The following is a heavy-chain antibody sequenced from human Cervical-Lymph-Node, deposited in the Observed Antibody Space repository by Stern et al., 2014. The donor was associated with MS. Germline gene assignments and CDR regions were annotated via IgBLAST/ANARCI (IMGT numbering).Heavy chain of an antibody. CDR1: GYTFTAYY. CDR2: INPNSGGT. V-gene: IGHV1-2*02. Sequence: QVQLMQSGAEVKRPGASVKVSCKTSGYTFTAYYIHWVRQAPGQGLEWMGWINPNSGGTMSAQEFQGRVTMTTDTSISTTYMELSRLTSDDTAVHYCAREKRSFDGSSYYFDHWGQGTLVTVSS. D-gene: IGHD3-22*01. J-gene: IGHJ4*02. CDR3: AREKRSFDGSSYYFDH.